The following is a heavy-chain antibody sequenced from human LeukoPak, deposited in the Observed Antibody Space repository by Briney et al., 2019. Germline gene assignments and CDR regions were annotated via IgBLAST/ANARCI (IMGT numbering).Heavy chain of an antibody. D-gene: IGHD3-10*01. Sequence: PSETLSLTCTVSGGSISSYYWSWIRQPAGKGLEWIGRIYTSGSTNYNPSLKSRVTISVDTSKNQFSLKLSSVTAVDTAVYYCARGAMVRGIQYYMDVWGKGTTVTISS. CDR2: IYTSGST. CDR1: GGSISSYY. V-gene: IGHV4-4*07. CDR3: ARGAMVRGIQYYMDV. J-gene: IGHJ6*03.